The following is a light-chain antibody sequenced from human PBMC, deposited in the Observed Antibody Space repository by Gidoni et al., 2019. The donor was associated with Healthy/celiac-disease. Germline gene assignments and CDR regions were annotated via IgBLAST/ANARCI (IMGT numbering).Light chain of an antibody. CDR1: QSDSSY. CDR2: EAS. V-gene: IGKV3-11*01. CDR3: QQRSNWPPIT. J-gene: IGKJ5*01. Sequence: ELVLTQSPATLSLSPGERATLSCSASQSDSSYLAWYQQNPRQAPRLLIYEASNRAAGIPARFSGSGSGTSFTLTISSLEPEDSAVYYCQQRSNWPPITFGQGTRLEIK.